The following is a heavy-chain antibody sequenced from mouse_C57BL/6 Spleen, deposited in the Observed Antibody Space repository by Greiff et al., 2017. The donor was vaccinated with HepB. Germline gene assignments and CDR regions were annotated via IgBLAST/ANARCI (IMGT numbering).Heavy chain of an antibody. D-gene: IGHD2-4*01. V-gene: IGHV1-82*01. CDR1: GYAFCSSW. Sequence: VQLQQSGPELVKPGASVKISCKASGYAFCSSWMNWVKQRPGKGLEWIGRIYPGDGDTNYNGKFTGKATLTADKSSSTAYMQLSSLTSEDSAVYFCARLGDYDNYAMDYWGQGTSVTVSS. CDR2: IYPGDGDT. CDR3: ARLGDYDNYAMDY. J-gene: IGHJ4*01.